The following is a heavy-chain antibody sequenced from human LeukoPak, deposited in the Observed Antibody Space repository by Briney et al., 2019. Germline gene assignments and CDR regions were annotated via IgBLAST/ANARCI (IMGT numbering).Heavy chain of an antibody. Sequence: GGSLRLSCAASGFTFSSYSMSWVRQAPGKGLECISGFSGSGGSTYYADSVKGRFTISRDNSKNTLYLQMSSLRAEDTAVYYCAKLDGYMSPNWFDPWGQGTLVTVSS. D-gene: IGHD5-18*01. V-gene: IGHV3-23*01. CDR3: AKLDGYMSPNWFDP. CDR2: FSGSGGST. CDR1: GFTFSSYS. J-gene: IGHJ5*02.